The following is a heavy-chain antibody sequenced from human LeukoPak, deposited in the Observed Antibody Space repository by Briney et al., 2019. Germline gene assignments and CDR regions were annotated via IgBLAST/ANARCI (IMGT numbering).Heavy chain of an antibody. CDR1: GFTFDDYA. J-gene: IGHJ4*02. D-gene: IGHD2-21*02. V-gene: IGHV3-9*01. CDR3: AKARDSYDYFDY. Sequence: PGGSLRLSCAASGFTFDDYAMHWVRQAPGKGLEWVSGISWNSGSIGYADSVKGRFTISRDNAKNSLYLQMNSLRAEDTALYYCAKARDSYDYFDYWGQGTLVTVSS. CDR2: ISWNSGSI.